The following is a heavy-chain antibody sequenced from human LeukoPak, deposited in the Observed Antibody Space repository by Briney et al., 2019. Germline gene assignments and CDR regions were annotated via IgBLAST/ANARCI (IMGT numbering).Heavy chain of an antibody. CDR1: GGSISSYY. V-gene: IGHV4-59*12. D-gene: IGHD4-17*01. J-gene: IGHJ4*02. Sequence: SETLSLTCTVSGGSISSYYWSWIRQPPGKGLEWIGYIYYSGSTYYNPSLKSRVTISVDTSKNQFSLKLSSVTAADTAVYYCARFGEYGDYLYYFDYWGQGTLVTVSS. CDR3: ARFGEYGDYLYYFDY. CDR2: IYYSGST.